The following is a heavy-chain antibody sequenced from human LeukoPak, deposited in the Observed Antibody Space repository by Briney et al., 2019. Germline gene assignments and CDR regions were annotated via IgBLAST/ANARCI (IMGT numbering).Heavy chain of an antibody. CDR2: ISYDGSNK. CDR1: GFTFSSYA. Sequence: GRSLRLSCAASGFTFSSYAMHWVRQAPGKGLEWVAVISYDGSNKYYADSVKGRFTISRDNSKNTLYLQMNSLRAEDTAVYYCARDHVAAGIANNIIKKASYYYYGMDVWGQGTTVTVSS. CDR3: ARDHVAAGIANNIIKKASYYYYGMDV. D-gene: IGHD6-13*01. J-gene: IGHJ6*02. V-gene: IGHV3-30-3*01.